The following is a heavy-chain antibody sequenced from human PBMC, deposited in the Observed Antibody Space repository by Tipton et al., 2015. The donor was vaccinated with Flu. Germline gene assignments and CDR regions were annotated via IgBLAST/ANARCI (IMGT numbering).Heavy chain of an antibody. V-gene: IGHV3-11*01. D-gene: IGHD3-10*01. Sequence: QLVQSGGDLVKPGGSLRLSCAASGFTFSDYYMTWIRQAPGKGLEWVSYMSNSGDVIYYADYVQGRFTISRDSAKNVLLLQMNNLRAEDTAVYYCARLAPEFYYAMGVWGQGTTVTVSS. CDR3: ARLAPEFYYAMGV. J-gene: IGHJ6*02. CDR2: MSNSGDVI. CDR1: GFTFSDYY.